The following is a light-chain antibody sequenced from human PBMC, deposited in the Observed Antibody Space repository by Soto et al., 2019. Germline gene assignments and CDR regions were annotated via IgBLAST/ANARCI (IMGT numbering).Light chain of an antibody. CDR3: PQSYSTSYT. CDR1: QSISSY. J-gene: IGKJ2*01. Sequence: DIQMTQSPSSLSASVGDRVTITCRASQSISSYLNWYHQKPGKAPKLLIYAASSLQSGVPSRFSGSGSGTDFTLTISSLQPEDFATYYCPQSYSTSYTGGQGTKLEIK. V-gene: IGKV1-39*01. CDR2: AAS.